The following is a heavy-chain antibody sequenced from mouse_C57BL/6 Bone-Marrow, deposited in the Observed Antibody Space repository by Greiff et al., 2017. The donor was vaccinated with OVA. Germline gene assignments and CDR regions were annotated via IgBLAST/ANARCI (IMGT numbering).Heavy chain of an antibody. CDR3: ARRGYSNYGFAY. V-gene: IGHV2-2*01. D-gene: IGHD2-5*01. CDR2: IWSGGST. CDR1: GFSLTSYG. Sequence: VQRVESGPGLVQPSQSLSITCTVSGFSLTSYGVHWVRQSPGKGLEWLGVIWSGGSTDYNAAFISRLSISKDNSKSQVFFKMNRLQADDTAIYYCARRGYSNYGFAYWGQGTLVTVSA. J-gene: IGHJ3*01.